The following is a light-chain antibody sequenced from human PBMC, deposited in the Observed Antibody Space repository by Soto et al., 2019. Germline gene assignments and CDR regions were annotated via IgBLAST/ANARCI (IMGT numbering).Light chain of an antibody. Sequence: DIQMTQSPSSLSASVRDRITITCPASQGISNFLAWYQQKPGKVPKLLIYAASTLQSGVPSRFSGSGSGTDFTLTISSLQPEDVATYYCQKYNSAPPTFGGGTKVEIK. CDR2: AAS. V-gene: IGKV1-27*01. CDR3: QKYNSAPPT. CDR1: QGISNF. J-gene: IGKJ4*01.